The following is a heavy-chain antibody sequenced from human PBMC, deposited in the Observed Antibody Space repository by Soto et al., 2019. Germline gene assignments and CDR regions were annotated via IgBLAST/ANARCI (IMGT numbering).Heavy chain of an antibody. Sequence: SETLSLTCTVSGGSISSSSYYWGWIRQPPGKGLEWIGSIYYSGSTYYNPSLKSRVTISVDTSKNQFSLKLSSVTAADTAVYYCAQTNDYSNHPVLTGAVYYMDVWGKGTTVTVSS. V-gene: IGHV4-39*01. D-gene: IGHD4-4*01. CDR2: IYYSGST. CDR3: AQTNDYSNHPVLTGAVYYMDV. J-gene: IGHJ6*03. CDR1: GGSISSSSYY.